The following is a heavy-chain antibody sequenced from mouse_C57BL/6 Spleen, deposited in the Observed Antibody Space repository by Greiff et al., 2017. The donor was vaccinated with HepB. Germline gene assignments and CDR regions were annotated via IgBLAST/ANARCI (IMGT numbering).Heavy chain of an antibody. J-gene: IGHJ3*01. V-gene: IGHV1-50*01. D-gene: IGHD2-12*01. Sequence: QVHVKQPGAELVKPGASVKLSCKASGYTFTSYWMQWVKQRPGQGLEWIGEIDPSDSYTNYNQKFKGKATLTVDTSSSTAYMQLSSLTSEDSAVYYCASFHYKRLRDWGQGTLVTVSA. CDR1: GYTFTSYW. CDR3: ASFHYKRLRD. CDR2: IDPSDSYT.